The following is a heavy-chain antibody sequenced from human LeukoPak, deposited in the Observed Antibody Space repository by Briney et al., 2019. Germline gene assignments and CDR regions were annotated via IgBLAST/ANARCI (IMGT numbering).Heavy chain of an antibody. CDR2: IYTSGST. Sequence: PSQTLSLTCTVSGGSISSGSYYWSWIRQPAGKGLEWIGRIYTSGSTNYNPSLKSRVTISVDTSKNQFSLKLSSVTAADTAVYYCARTYCSSTSCSEDFQHWGQGTLVTVSS. V-gene: IGHV4-61*02. CDR1: GGSISSGSYY. J-gene: IGHJ1*01. CDR3: ARTYCSSTSCSEDFQH. D-gene: IGHD2-2*01.